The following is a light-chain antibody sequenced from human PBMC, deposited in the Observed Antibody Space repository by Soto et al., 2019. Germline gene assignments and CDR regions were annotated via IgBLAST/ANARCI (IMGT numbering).Light chain of an antibody. V-gene: IGLV6-57*02. CDR2: EDN. CDR3: QSYDSSNRV. J-gene: IGLJ2*01. CDR1: SGSIASNY. Sequence: NFMLTQPHSVSESPGKTVTISCTGSSGSIASNYVQWYQQRPGSAPTTVIYEDNQRPSGVPDRFSGSIDSSSNSASLTISGLKTEDEAVYYCQSYDSSNRVFGGGTKLTVL.